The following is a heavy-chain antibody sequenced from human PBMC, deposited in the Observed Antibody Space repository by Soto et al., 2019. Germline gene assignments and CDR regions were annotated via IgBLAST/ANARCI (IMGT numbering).Heavy chain of an antibody. CDR3: AILSSVSGIN. CDR2: ISSSSSYI. D-gene: IGHD1-26*01. CDR1: GFTFSSYS. Sequence: EVQLVESGGGLVKPGGSLRLSCAASGFTFSSYSMNWVSLAPGKGLEWVSSISSSSSYIYYADSVKGRFTISRDNAKNSLYLQMNSLRAEDTAVYYCAILSSVSGINWGQGTLVTVSS. J-gene: IGHJ4*02. V-gene: IGHV3-21*01.